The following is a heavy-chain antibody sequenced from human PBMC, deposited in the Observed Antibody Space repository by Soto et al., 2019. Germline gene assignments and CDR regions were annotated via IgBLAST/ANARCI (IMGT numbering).Heavy chain of an antibody. J-gene: IGHJ6*02. V-gene: IGHV1-2*04. Sequence: GASVKVSCKASGYTFTSYYMHWVRQAPGQGLEWMGWINPNSGGTNYAQKFQGWVTMTRDTSISTAYMELSRLRSDDTAVYYCARGQVTAANNYYYYGMDVWGQGTTVTVSS. CDR1: GYTFTSYY. CDR3: ARGQVTAANNYYYYGMDV. D-gene: IGHD2-2*01. CDR2: INPNSGGT.